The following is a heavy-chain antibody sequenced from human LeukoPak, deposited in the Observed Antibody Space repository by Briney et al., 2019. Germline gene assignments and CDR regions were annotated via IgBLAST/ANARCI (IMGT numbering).Heavy chain of an antibody. CDR2: ISSSSSYI. J-gene: IGHJ5*02. CDR3: ARVRYSSSSHWFDP. D-gene: IGHD6-6*01. Sequence: GGSLRLSCAASVFTFSSYSMNWVRQAPGKGLEWVSSISSSSSYIYYADSVKGRFTISRDNAKNSLYLQMNSLRAEDTAVYYCARVRYSSSSHWFDPWGQGTLVTVSS. CDR1: VFTFSSYS. V-gene: IGHV3-21*01.